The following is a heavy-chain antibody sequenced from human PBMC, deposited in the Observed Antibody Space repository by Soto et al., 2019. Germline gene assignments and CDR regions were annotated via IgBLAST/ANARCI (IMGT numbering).Heavy chain of an antibody. CDR2: IIPIFGTA. V-gene: IGHV1-69*13. Sequence: SVKVSCKASGGTFSSYAISWVRQAPGQGLEWMGGIIPIFGTANYAQKFQGRVTITADESTSTAYMELSSLRSEDTAVYYCATSRSSSWNFDYWGQGTLVTVPS. CDR1: GGTFSSYA. CDR3: ATSRSSSWNFDY. J-gene: IGHJ4*02. D-gene: IGHD6-13*01.